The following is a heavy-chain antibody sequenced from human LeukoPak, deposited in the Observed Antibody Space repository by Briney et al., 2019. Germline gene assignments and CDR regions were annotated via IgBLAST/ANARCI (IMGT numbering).Heavy chain of an antibody. CDR2: IYYSGST. V-gene: IGHV4-39*01. Sequence: SETLSLTCTVSGGSISSSSYYWGWIRQPPGKGLEWIGSIYYSGSTYYNPSLKSRVTISVDTSKNQFSLKLSSVTAADTAVYYCARPGVCSSTSCYGGADALDIWGQGTMVTVSS. D-gene: IGHD2-2*01. CDR1: GGSISSSSYY. J-gene: IGHJ3*02. CDR3: ARPGVCSSTSCYGGADALDI.